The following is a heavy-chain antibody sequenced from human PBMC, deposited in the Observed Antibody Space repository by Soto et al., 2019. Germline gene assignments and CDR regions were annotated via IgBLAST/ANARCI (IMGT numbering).Heavy chain of an antibody. J-gene: IGHJ5*02. CDR3: AKLPDYYDSSGYRNWFDP. D-gene: IGHD3-22*01. Sequence: WGSLRLCCSASVFTFSSYAMSWLRQAPGKGLEWVSAISGSGGSTCYADSVKGRFTISRDNSKNTLYLQMNSLRAEDTAVYYCAKLPDYYDSSGYRNWFDPWGQGTLVTVSS. CDR1: VFTFSSYA. V-gene: IGHV3-23*01. CDR2: ISGSGGST.